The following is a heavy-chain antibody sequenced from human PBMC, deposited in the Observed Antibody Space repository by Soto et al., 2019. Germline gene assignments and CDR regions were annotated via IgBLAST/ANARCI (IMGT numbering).Heavy chain of an antibody. CDR1: GGSVNDYY. Sequence: SETLSLICTVYGGSVNDYYWSWVRQPAGKGPEWIGRIQPSGNTNYSPSLMSRASISVDTSHNKVSLKLESVTAADTAVYYCVRGPYCGDKCYFASWGQGALVTVSS. CDR2: IQPSGNT. J-gene: IGHJ5*02. D-gene: IGHD2-21*01. V-gene: IGHV4-4*07. CDR3: VRGPYCGDKCYFAS.